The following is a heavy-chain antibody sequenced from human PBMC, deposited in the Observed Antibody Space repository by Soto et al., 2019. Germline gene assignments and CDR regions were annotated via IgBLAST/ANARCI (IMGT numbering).Heavy chain of an antibody. CDR3: ARSGLGHSRYCSGGSCQRKSYYYYYMDV. J-gene: IGHJ6*03. V-gene: IGHV1-8*02. D-gene: IGHD2-15*01. Sequence: GASVKVSCKASGYTFTSYGISWVRQAPGQGLEWMGWINANNGNTDYAQKFQGRVTMTRNTSTSTAYMELSSLRSEDTAVYYCARSGLGHSRYCSGGSCQRKSYYYYYMDVWGKGTTVTVSS. CDR1: GYTFTSYG. CDR2: INANNGNT.